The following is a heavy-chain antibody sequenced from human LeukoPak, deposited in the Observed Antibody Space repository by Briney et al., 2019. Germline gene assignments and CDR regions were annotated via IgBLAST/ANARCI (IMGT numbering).Heavy chain of an antibody. CDR1: GFTFSSYA. CDR2: ISGSGGST. D-gene: IGHD3-16*02. J-gene: IGHJ5*02. CDR3: AKGWGITFGGVIVKENWFDP. V-gene: IGHV3-23*01. Sequence: GGSLRLSCAASGFTFSSYAMSWVRQAPGKGLEWVSAISGSGGSTYYADSVKGRFTTSRDNSKNTLYLQMNSLRAEDTAVYYCAKGWGITFGGVIVKENWFDPWGQGTLVTVSS.